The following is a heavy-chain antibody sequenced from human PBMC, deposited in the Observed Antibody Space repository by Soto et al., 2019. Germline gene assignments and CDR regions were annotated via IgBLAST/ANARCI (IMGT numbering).Heavy chain of an antibody. CDR2: ISLYSDGT. V-gene: IGHV1-18*01. D-gene: IGHD2-2*01. CDR1: GYPFSNYG. J-gene: IGHJ5*02. Sequence: ASVKVSCKTSGYPFSNYGITWVRQAPGQPLEWLGWISLYSDGTNYAQKFQGRVSMTTDTSTTTAYMELRSLRSDDTAVYYCARVVPGAEAWFGTWGQGTLVTVSS. CDR3: ARVVPGAEAWFGT.